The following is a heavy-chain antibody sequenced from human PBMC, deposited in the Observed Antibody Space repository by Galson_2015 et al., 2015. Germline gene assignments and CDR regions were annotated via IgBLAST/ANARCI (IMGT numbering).Heavy chain of an antibody. CDR3: ARKVAAAGSYYYYYGMDV. CDR1: GYTFTSYD. J-gene: IGHJ6*02. D-gene: IGHD6-13*01. Sequence: SVKVSCKASGYTFTSYDINWVRQATGQGLEWMGWMNPNSGNTGYAQKFQGRVTMTRNTSISTAYMELSSMRSEDTAVYYCARKVAAAGSYYYYYGMDVWGQGTTVTVSS. CDR2: MNPNSGNT. V-gene: IGHV1-8*01.